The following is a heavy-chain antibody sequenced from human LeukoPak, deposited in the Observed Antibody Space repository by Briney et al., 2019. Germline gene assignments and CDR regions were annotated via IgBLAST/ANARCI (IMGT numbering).Heavy chain of an antibody. CDR3: ARSSIAAAGRNFQH. V-gene: IGHV4-34*01. D-gene: IGHD6-13*01. CDR1: GGSFSGYY. J-gene: IGHJ1*01. Sequence: PSETLSLTCAVYGGSFSGYYWSWIRQPPGKGLEWIGKINHSGSTNYNPSLKSRVTISVDTSKNQFSLKLSSVTAADTAVYYCARSSIAAAGRNFQHWGQGTLVTVSS. CDR2: INHSGST.